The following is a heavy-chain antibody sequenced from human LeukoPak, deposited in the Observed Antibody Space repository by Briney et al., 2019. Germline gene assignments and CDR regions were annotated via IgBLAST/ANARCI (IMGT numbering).Heavy chain of an antibody. CDR1: GGSISSYY. CDR2: IYYSGST. J-gene: IGHJ4*02. D-gene: IGHD6-13*01. V-gene: IGHV4-59*01. CDR3: ARGRAQQQLVPGFGY. Sequence: PSETLSLTCTVSGGSISSYYWSWIRQPPGKGLEWIGYIYYSGSTNYNPSLKSRVTISVDTSKNQFSLKLSSVTAADTAVYYCARGRAQQQLVPGFGYWGQGTLVTVSS.